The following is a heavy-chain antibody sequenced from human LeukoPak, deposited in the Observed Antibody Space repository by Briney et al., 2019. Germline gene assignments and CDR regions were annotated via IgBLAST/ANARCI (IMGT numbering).Heavy chain of an antibody. CDR1: GFTFSSYG. Sequence: PGRSLRLSCAASGFTFSSYGMHWVRQAPGKGLEWVAVISYDGSSKYYADSVKGRFTISRDNSKNTLYLQMNSLRAEDTAVYYCAKDQGYCSGGSCYWGAFDIWGQGTMVTVSS. CDR3: AKDQGYCSGGSCYWGAFDI. V-gene: IGHV3-30*18. D-gene: IGHD2-15*01. J-gene: IGHJ3*02. CDR2: ISYDGSSK.